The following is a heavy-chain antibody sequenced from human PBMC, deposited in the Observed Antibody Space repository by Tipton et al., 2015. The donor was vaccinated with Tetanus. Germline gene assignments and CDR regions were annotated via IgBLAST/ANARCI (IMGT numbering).Heavy chain of an antibody. V-gene: IGHV4-39*07. J-gene: IGHJ5*02. D-gene: IGHD2-2*01. CDR3: ARGSDIVVVPGVTRADWFDP. Sequence: TLSLTCTVSGGSISSPSYYWGWIRQPPGKGLEWIGSVYYSGTTYYNPSLKGRVTMSLDTSKNQFSLKLTSVTAADTAMYYCARGSDIVVVPGVTRADWFDPWGQGILVTVSS. CDR2: VYYSGTT. CDR1: GGSISSPSYY.